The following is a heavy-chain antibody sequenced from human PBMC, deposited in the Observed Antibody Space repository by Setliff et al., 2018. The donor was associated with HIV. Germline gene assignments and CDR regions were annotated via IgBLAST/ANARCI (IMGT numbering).Heavy chain of an antibody. D-gene: IGHD2-21*02. CDR3: VKGFECGGDCYSAFDY. CDR2: ISGSGGST. J-gene: IGHJ4*02. CDR1: GFTFSSYS. Sequence: LSLSCAASGFTFSSYSMNWVRQAPGKGLEWVSGISGSGGSTFYEDSVKGRFIISRDNSKNTLYLQMNSLRIEDTAVYYCVKGFECGGDCYSAFDYWGQGNLVTVSS. V-gene: IGHV3-23*01.